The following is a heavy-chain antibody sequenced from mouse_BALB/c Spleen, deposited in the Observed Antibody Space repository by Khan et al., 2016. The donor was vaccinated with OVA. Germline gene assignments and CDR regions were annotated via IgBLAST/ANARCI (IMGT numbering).Heavy chain of an antibody. Sequence: QFQLVQSGPEVKKPGETVKISCKASGHTFTKFGMNWVKQAPGKGLKWMGWINTYTGEPTYADDFNGRFAFSLETSASTAYLQINNLKNEDTATYFWARPPYFSYVLDNWGQGTSVTVSS. D-gene: IGHD2-10*01. CDR2: INTYTGEP. V-gene: IGHV9-3-1*01. J-gene: IGHJ4*01. CDR1: GHTFTKFG. CDR3: ARPPYFSYVLDN.